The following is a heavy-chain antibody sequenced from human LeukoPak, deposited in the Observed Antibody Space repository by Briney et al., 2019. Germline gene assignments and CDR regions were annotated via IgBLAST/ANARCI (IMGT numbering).Heavy chain of an antibody. J-gene: IGHJ4*02. CDR2: ISYDGSNK. D-gene: IGHD1-26*01. Sequence: GGSLRLSCAASGFTFSSYAMHWVRQAPSKGLEWVAVISYDGSNKYYADSVKGRFTISRDNSKNTLYLQMNSLRAEDTAVYYCAREGGATYFDYWGQGTLVTVPS. CDR1: GFTFSSYA. V-gene: IGHV3-30-3*01. CDR3: AREGGATYFDY.